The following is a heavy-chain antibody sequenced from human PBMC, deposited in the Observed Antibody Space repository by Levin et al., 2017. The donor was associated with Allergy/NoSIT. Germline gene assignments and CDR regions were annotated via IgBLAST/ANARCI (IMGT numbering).Heavy chain of an antibody. J-gene: IGHJ4*02. CDR2: IFPSDSDT. CDR3: ARRDSDGSNSFDY. V-gene: IGHV5-51*01. CDR1: GYSFTSYW. D-gene: IGHD4-23*01. Sequence: GESLKISCQASGYSFTSYWFGWVRQRPGKGLEWMGLIFPSDSDTRVSPSFQGQIVMSVDKSISTAYLHWSSLRASDSAMYYCARRDSDGSNSFDYWGQGTLVTVSS.